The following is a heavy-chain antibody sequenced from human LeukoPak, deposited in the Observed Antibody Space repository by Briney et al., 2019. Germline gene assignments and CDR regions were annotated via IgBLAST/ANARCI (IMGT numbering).Heavy chain of an antibody. CDR2: IWYDGSNK. CDR1: GFTFSSSA. CDR3: AGSYDSSDYVIDY. V-gene: IGHV3-33*08. J-gene: IGHJ4*02. D-gene: IGHD3-22*01. Sequence: GGSLRLSCAASGFTFSSSAMSWVRQAPGKGLEWVAVIWYDGSNKYYADSVKGRFTISRDNSKNTLYLQMNSLRAEDTAVYYCAGSYDSSDYVIDYWGQGTLVTVSS.